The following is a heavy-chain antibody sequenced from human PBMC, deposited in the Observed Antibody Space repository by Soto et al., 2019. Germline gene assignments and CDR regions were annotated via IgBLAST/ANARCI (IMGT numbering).Heavy chain of an antibody. CDR1: GFTFGDYA. D-gene: IGHD3-3*01. J-gene: IGHJ5*02. V-gene: IGHV3-49*03. CDR3: TSDPGDDFWSGQSGSFDP. CDR2: IRSKAYGGTT. Sequence: SGGSLRLSCTASGFTFGDYAMSWFRQAPGKGLEWVGFIRSKAYGGTTEYAASVKGRFTISRDDSKSIAYLQMNSLKTEDTAVYYCTSDPGDDFWSGQSGSFDPWGQGTLVTVSS.